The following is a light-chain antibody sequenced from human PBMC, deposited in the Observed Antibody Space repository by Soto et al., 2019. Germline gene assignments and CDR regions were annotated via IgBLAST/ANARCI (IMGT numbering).Light chain of an antibody. J-gene: IGKJ2*01. V-gene: IGKV3-11*01. Sequence: EIVLTQSPATLSLSPGERATLSCRASQSVSSYLAWYQQKPGQAPRLLIYDASNRATGIPARFSGSGSGTDFTLNISILEPEDVAVYYCQQRSNWPYTFGQGTKLEIK. CDR1: QSVSSY. CDR3: QQRSNWPYT. CDR2: DAS.